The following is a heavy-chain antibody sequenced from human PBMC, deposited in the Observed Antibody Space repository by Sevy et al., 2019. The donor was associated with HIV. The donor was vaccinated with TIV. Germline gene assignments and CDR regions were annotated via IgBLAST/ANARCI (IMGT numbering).Heavy chain of an antibody. D-gene: IGHD1-26*01. Sequence: GGSLRLSCAASGITVSSNDMSWVRQAPGKGLEWVSVISTDGNTVYADSVKGRFTISRDNSKNTLYFQMNSLRAEDRAVYYCATDSEGGRGGDYWGQGTLVTVSS. J-gene: IGHJ4*02. V-gene: IGHV3-53*01. CDR1: GITVSSND. CDR3: ATDSEGGRGGDY. CDR2: ISTDGNT.